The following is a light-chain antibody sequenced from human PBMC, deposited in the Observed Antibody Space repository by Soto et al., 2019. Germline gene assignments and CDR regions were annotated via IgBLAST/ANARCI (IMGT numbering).Light chain of an antibody. CDR1: SSNIGAGYE. Sequence: QSVLTQPPSVSGAPGQRVTISCTGSSSNIGAGYEVHWYQQLPGTAPKLLIYGNSNRPSGVPDRFSGSKSGTSASLAITGLQAEDNADYYCQSYDSSLSAYVVFGGGTKLTVL. V-gene: IGLV1-40*01. J-gene: IGLJ2*01. CDR3: QSYDSSLSAYVV. CDR2: GNS.